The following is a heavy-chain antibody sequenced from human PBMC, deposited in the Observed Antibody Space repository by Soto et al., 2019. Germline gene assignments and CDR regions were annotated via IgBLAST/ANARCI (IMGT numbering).Heavy chain of an antibody. Sequence: PSETLSLTCTVSGGSISSGGYYWSWIRQHPGKGLEWIGYVYYSGSTYYNPSLKSRVTISVDTSKNQFSLKLSSVTAAVTAVYYCASSFRGDGYYFFSYYGMDVWGQGTTVTVSS. D-gene: IGHD5-12*01. V-gene: IGHV4-31*03. CDR2: VYYSGST. CDR3: ASSFRGDGYYFFSYYGMDV. J-gene: IGHJ6*02. CDR1: GGSISSGGYY.